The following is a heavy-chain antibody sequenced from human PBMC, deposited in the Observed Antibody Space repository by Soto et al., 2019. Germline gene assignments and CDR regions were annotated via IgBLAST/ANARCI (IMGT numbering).Heavy chain of an antibody. CDR2: IYHSGST. J-gene: IGHJ6*02. Sequence: SETLSLTCAVSGGSISSSNWWSWVRQPPGKGLEWIGEIYHSGSTNYNPSLKSRVTISVDKSKNQFSLKLSSVTAADTAVYYCARKAKSIAAHPYYYGMDVWGQGTTVTVSS. CDR1: GGSISSSNW. V-gene: IGHV4-4*02. CDR3: ARKAKSIAAHPYYYGMDV. D-gene: IGHD6-6*01.